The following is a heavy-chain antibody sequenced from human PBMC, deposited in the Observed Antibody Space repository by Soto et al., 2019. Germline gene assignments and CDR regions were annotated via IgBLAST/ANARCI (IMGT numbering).Heavy chain of an antibody. V-gene: IGHV1-46*01. CDR3: ARPLAAGDY. J-gene: IGHJ4*02. D-gene: IGHD6-13*01. CDR2: INPSGGST. CDR1: GYTFTSYY. Sequence: QVQLVQSGAEVKKPGASVKVSCKASGYTFTSYYMHWVRQAPGQGLEWMGIINPSGGSTNYAQKFQGRFAMTRDTSTSTVYMDLSSLISEETAVYYCARPLAAGDYWGQGTVVTVSS.